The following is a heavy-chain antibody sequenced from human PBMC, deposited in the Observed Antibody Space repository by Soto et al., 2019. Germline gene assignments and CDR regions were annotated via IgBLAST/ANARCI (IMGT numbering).Heavy chain of an antibody. V-gene: IGHV4-59*08. D-gene: IGHD2-21*02. J-gene: IGHJ5*02. CDR3: ASQFCSGGACFNWFDP. CDR1: GGSISSYY. Sequence: SETLSLTCTVSGGSISSYYWSWIRQPPGKGLEWIGYIYYSGSTNYNPSLKSRVTISVDTSKNQFSLNLTPVTAADTAVYFCASQFCSGGACFNWFDPWGHGTLVTVSS. CDR2: IYYSGST.